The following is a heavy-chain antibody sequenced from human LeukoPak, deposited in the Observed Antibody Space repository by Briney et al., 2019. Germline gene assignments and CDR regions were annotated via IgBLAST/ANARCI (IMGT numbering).Heavy chain of an antibody. J-gene: IGHJ4*02. D-gene: IGHD5-18*01. Sequence: PGESLRLSCAASGFTFSSYSMNWVRHAPGKGLEWVSSISGNSYYIYYADSVKGRFTISRDNAKNSLYLQMNSLRAEDTAVYYCARLGYSYGAGTRYYFDYWGQGTLVTVSS. CDR2: ISGNSYYI. V-gene: IGHV3-21*01. CDR3: ARLGYSYGAGTRYYFDY. CDR1: GFTFSSYS.